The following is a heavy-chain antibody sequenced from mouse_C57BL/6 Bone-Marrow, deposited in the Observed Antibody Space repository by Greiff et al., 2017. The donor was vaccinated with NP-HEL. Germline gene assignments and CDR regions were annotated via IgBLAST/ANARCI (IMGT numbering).Heavy chain of an antibody. D-gene: IGHD2-4*01. Sequence: QVQLQQPGAELVKPGASVKLSCKASGYTFTSYWMHWVKQRPGRGLEWIGRIDPNSGGTKYNEKFKSKATLTVDKPSSTAYMQLSSLTSEDSAVYYCAIYDYDGYWYFDVWGTGTTVTVSS. CDR2: IDPNSGGT. J-gene: IGHJ1*03. CDR1: GYTFTSYW. V-gene: IGHV1-72*01. CDR3: AIYDYDGYWYFDV.